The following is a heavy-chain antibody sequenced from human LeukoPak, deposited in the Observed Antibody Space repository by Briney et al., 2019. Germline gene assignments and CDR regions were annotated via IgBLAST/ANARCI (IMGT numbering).Heavy chain of an antibody. CDR2: INWNGGST. Sequence: GSLRLSCAASGFTFDDYGMSWVRQAPGKGLEWVSGINWNGGSTGYADSVRGRFTISRGNAKNSLYLQMNSLRAEDTAVYYCARDSCSGGSCYSNVDYWGQGTLVTVSS. J-gene: IGHJ4*02. CDR1: GFTFDDYG. CDR3: ARDSCSGGSCYSNVDY. D-gene: IGHD2-15*01. V-gene: IGHV3-20*04.